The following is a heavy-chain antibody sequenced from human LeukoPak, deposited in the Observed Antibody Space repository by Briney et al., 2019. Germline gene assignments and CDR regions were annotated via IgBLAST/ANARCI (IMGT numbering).Heavy chain of an antibody. CDR3: ARGAISSVYYFDY. D-gene: IGHD3-3*02. Sequence: ASVKVSCKASGYTFTDYYMHWVRQASGQGLEWMGWINANSGGTNYAQKFQGWVTMTRDTSISTAYMELSRLRSDDTAVYYCARGAISSVYYFDYWGQGTLVTVSS. CDR2: INANSGGT. J-gene: IGHJ4*02. V-gene: IGHV1-2*04. CDR1: GYTFTDYY.